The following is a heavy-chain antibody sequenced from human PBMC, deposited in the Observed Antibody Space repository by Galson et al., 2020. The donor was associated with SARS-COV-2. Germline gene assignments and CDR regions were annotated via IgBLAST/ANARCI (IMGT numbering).Heavy chain of an antibody. D-gene: IGHD2-21*01. V-gene: IGHV3-30*18. CDR2: ISSHGSNL. J-gene: IGHJ4*02. CDR1: GFTYSNSG. Sequence: ELDAGGSLKLSCAASGFTYSNSGMHWVRQAPGKGLEWLALISSHGSNLYYADSVEGRFTISRDKFRNTVVLEMNSLRTEDTAVYYCVKGGGDAGGGYLDYWGQGTLVTVSS. CDR3: VKGGGDAGGGYLDY.